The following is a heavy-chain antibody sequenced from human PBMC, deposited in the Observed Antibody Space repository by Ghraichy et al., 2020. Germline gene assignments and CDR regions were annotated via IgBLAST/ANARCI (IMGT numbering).Heavy chain of an antibody. CDR3: ARESESYDPGRWFDP. CDR1: GFTFSDYY. CDR2: ISSSGSTI. J-gene: IGHJ5*02. Sequence: GGSLRLSCAASGFTFSDYYMSWIRQAPGKGLEWVSYISSSGSTIYYADSVKGRFTISRDNAKNSLYLQMNSLRAEDTAVYYCARESESYDPGRWFDPWGQGTLVTVSS. D-gene: IGHD1-26*01. V-gene: IGHV3-11*01.